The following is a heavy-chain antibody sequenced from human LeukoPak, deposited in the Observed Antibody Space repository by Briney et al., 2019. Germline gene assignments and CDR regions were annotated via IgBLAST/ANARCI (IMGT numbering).Heavy chain of an antibody. CDR3: ARRSTYATTGSDY. Sequence: SETLSLTCTVSGGSISSSTYYWGWIRQPPGKGLEWIGTIYYSGTTYYNPSLESRVTISVDTSKNQFSLRLSSVTAAGTAVYYCARRSTYATTGSDYWGQGTLVTVSS. CDR2: IYYSGTT. CDR1: GGSISSSTYY. V-gene: IGHV4-39*01. D-gene: IGHD1-1*01. J-gene: IGHJ4*02.